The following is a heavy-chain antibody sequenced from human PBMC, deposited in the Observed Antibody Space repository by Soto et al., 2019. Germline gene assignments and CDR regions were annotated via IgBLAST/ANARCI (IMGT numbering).Heavy chain of an antibody. CDR1: GGTFTSYG. D-gene: IGHD3-3*01. CDR2: ILPIFGTP. CDR3: AVRSTYSHYYYAMDV. J-gene: IGHJ6*02. V-gene: IGHV1-69*01. Sequence: QVQLVQSGAEVKKPGSSVKVSCKASGGTFTSYGIGWVRQAPGQGLEWMGGILPIFGTPNYAQNFRGRVTITADESTSTAYVELSSLRSEDTAVYYCAVRSTYSHYYYAMDVWGQGTTVTVSS.